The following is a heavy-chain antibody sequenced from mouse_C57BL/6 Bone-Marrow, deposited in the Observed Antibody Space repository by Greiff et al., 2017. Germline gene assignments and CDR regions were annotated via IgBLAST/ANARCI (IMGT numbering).Heavy chain of an antibody. D-gene: IGHD2-4*01. CDR2: IDPSDSYT. V-gene: IGHV1-69*01. CDR1: GYTFTSYW. J-gene: IGHJ2*01. CDR3: ARGGGLRPDY. Sequence: QVQLQQPGAELVMPGASVKLSCKASGYTFTSYWMHWVKQRPGPGLEWIGEIDPSDSYTNYNQKFKGKSTLTVDKSSSTAYMQLSSLTSEDSAVXYCARGGGLRPDYWGQGTTLTVSS.